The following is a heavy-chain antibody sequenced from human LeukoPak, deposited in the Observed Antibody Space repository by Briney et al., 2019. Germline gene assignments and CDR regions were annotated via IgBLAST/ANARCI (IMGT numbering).Heavy chain of an antibody. CDR1: GFTFSSYA. V-gene: IGHV3-30-3*01. CDR3: ARDRNDVLDY. D-gene: IGHD1-1*01. CDR2: ISYDGSNK. J-gene: IGHJ4*02. Sequence: GGSLRLSCAASGFTFSSYAMHWVRQAPGKGLEWVAVISYDGSNKYYADSVKGRFTISRDNSKNTLYLQMNSLRAEDTAVYYCARDRNDVLDYWGQGTLVTVSS.